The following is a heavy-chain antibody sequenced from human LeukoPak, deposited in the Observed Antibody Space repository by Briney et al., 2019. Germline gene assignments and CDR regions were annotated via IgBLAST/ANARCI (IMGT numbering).Heavy chain of an antibody. V-gene: IGHV3-23*01. CDR2: ISGSGGTT. J-gene: IGHJ4*02. Sequence: GGSLRLSCAASGFTFSNYAVSWVRQAPGKGLEWVSAISGSGGTTYYADSVKGRFTISRDNSKNMLFLQMNSLRAEDTALYYCASPSVTTVTLFDYWGQGTLVTVSS. CDR1: GFTFSNYA. D-gene: IGHD4-17*01. CDR3: ASPSVTTVTLFDY.